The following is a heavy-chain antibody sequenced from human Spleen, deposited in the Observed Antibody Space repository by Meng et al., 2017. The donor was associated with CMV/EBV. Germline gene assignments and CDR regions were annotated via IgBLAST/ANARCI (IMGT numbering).Heavy chain of an antibody. CDR1: GFTFTSSA. J-gene: IGHJ6*02. CDR3: ARILSNTDYYGMDV. D-gene: IGHD2-2*02. CDR2: IVVGSGNT. Sequence: SVKVSCKASGFTFTSSAVQWVRQARGQRLEWIGWIVVGSGNTNYAQKFQERVTITRDMSTSTAYMELSSLRSEDTAVYYCARILSNTDYYGMDVWGQGTTVTVSS. V-gene: IGHV1-58*01.